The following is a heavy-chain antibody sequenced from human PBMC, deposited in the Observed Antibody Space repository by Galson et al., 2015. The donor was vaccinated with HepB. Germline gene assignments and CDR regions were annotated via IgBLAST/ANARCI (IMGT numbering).Heavy chain of an antibody. CDR1: GDSVSSNSAA. V-gene: IGHV6-1*01. D-gene: IGHD3-22*01. J-gene: IGHJ6*03. Sequence: ISGDSVSSNSAAWNWIGQSPSRGLEWLGRTYYRSKWSNDYAVSVKSRITINPDTSKNQFSLQLNSVTPEDTAVYYCARDRRYYDSRGYPPDYYQMDVWGKGTTVTVSS. CDR3: ARDRRYYDSRGYPPDYYQMDV. CDR2: TYYRSKWSN.